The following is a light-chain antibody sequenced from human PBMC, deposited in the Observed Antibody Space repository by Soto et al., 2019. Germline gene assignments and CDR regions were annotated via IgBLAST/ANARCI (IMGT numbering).Light chain of an antibody. CDR2: AAS. CDR1: QGISSY. V-gene: IGKV1-9*01. CDR3: QHLNSLPPYT. J-gene: IGKJ2*01. Sequence: DIQLTQSPSFLSASVGDRVTITCRASQGISSYLAWYQQKPGKAPKLLIYAASTLQSGVPSRFSGSGSGTEFNLTISSLQPEDLATYCCQHLNSLPPYTFGQGTKLEIK.